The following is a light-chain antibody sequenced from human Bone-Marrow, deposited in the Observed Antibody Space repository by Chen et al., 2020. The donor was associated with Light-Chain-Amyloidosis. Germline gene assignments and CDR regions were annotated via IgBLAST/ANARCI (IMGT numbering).Light chain of an antibody. Sequence: DIQMTQYPSSLYASVGDRVIISCQASQDIITSLNWFPLKPGKTPKLLIYDASNLQTGVPSRFTGSGSGTHFTLAISSLHPDDIATYYCHQYENIQLTFGPGTKVEMK. CDR1: QDIITS. CDR3: HQYENIQLT. J-gene: IGKJ3*01. V-gene: IGKV1-33*01. CDR2: DAS.